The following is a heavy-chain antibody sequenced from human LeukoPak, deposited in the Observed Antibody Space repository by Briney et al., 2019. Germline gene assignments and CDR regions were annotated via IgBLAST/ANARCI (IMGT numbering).Heavy chain of an antibody. CDR1: GFTFSSYA. V-gene: IGHV3-30-3*01. CDR3: AKDFQYDGGQN. D-gene: IGHD4-17*01. CDR2: ISYDGSNK. Sequence: GRSLRLSCAASGFTFSSYAMHWVRQAPGKGLEWVAVISYDGSNKYYADSVKGRFTISRDNSKNTLYLQTNSLRVEDTAVYYCAKDFQYDGGQNWGQGTLVTVSS. J-gene: IGHJ4*02.